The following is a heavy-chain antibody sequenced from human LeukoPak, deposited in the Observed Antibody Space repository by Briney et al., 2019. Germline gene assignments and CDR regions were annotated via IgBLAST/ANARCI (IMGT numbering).Heavy chain of an antibody. D-gene: IGHD3-10*01. CDR2: INTDGSST. CDR3: AKNYYGSGSYYNAGAFDI. CDR1: GFTFSSYW. J-gene: IGHJ3*02. V-gene: IGHV3-74*01. Sequence: PGGSLRLSCAASGFTFSSYWMHWVRQAPGKGLVWVSRINTDGSSTSYADSVKGRFTISRDNAKNTLYLQMNSPRAEDTAVYYCAKNYYGSGSYYNAGAFDIWGQGTMVTVSS.